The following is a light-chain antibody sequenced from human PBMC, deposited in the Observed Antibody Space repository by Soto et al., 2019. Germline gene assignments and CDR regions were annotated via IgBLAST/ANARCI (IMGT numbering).Light chain of an antibody. CDR1: SSDVGGYNY. Sequence: QSVRTQPASVSGSPGQSITISCTGTSSDVGGYNYVSWYQQHPGKAPKLMIYEVSNRPSGVSNRFSGSKSGNTASLTISGLQAEDEAAYYCSSYTGTSTYVFGSGTKVTVL. V-gene: IGLV2-14*01. CDR2: EVS. CDR3: SSYTGTSTYV. J-gene: IGLJ1*01.